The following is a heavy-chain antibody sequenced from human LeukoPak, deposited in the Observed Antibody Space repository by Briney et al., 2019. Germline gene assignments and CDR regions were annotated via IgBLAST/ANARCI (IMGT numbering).Heavy chain of an antibody. CDR2: ISYDGSNK. CDR3: ARDLTGGYSYGY. J-gene: IGHJ4*02. V-gene: IGHV3-30*04. CDR1: GFTFSSYA. Sequence: GRSLRLSCAASGFTFSSYAMHWVRQAPGKGLEWVAVISYDGSNKYYADSVKGRFTICRDNSKNTLYLQMNSLRDEDTAVYYCARDLTGGYSYGYWGQGTLVTVSS. D-gene: IGHD5-18*01.